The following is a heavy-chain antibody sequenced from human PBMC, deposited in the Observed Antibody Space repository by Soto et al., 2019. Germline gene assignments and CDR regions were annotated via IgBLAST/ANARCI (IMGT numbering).Heavy chain of an antibody. CDR3: AREYSGYDKTRFDP. Sequence: SETLSLTCNVSGVSISSGGNYWSWIRQHPGKGLEWIGYIYYSGTTYYNPSLKSRLTISIDTSRNQFSLKLSSVTAADTAVYYCAREYSGYDKTRFDPWGQGTLVTVSS. CDR1: GVSISSGGNY. CDR2: IYYSGTT. J-gene: IGHJ5*02. V-gene: IGHV4-31*03. D-gene: IGHD5-12*01.